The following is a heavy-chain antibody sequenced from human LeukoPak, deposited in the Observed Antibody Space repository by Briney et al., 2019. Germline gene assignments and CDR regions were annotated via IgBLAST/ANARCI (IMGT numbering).Heavy chain of an antibody. D-gene: IGHD3-10*02. CDR1: GFTFSSYA. CDR3: ARTPTVVRGVIGFDP. CDR2: ISYDGSNK. Sequence: GGSLRLSCAASGFTFSSYAMHWVRQAPGKGLEWVAVISYDGSNKYYADSVKGRFTISRDNSKNTLYLQMNSLRAEDTAVYYCARTPTVVRGVIGFDPWGRGTLVTVSS. V-gene: IGHV3-30*04. J-gene: IGHJ5*02.